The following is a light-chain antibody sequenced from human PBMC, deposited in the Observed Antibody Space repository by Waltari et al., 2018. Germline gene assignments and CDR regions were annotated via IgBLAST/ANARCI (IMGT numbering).Light chain of an antibody. Sequence: QLVLTQSPSASASLGASVKLTCTLSSGHSSYAIAWHQQQPEKGPRYLMNLNMDGSHRRGDGIPDRFSGASSGAERFLTISSLQSEDEADYYCQTWGTGIWVFGGGTKVTVL. CDR2: LNMDGSH. J-gene: IGLJ3*02. CDR3: QTWGTGIWV. CDR1: SGHSSYA. V-gene: IGLV4-69*01.